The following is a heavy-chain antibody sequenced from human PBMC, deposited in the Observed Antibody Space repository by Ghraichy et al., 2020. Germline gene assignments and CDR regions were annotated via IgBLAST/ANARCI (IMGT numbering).Heavy chain of an antibody. V-gene: IGHV1-69*13. J-gene: IGHJ6*02. D-gene: IGHD2-2*01. CDR2: IIPIFGTA. CDR1: GGTFSSYA. CDR3: ARGRVELPTKIIVPAALDV. Sequence: SVKVSCKASGGTFSSYAISWVRQAPGQGLEWMGGIIPIFGTANYAQKFQGRVTITADESTSTAYMELSSLRSEDTAVYYCARGRVELPTKIIVPAALDVWGQGTTVTVSS.